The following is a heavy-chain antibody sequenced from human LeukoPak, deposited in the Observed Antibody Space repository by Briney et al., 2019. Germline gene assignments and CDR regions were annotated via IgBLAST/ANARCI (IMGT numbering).Heavy chain of an antibody. V-gene: IGHV4-59*11. D-gene: IGHD3-3*01. J-gene: IGHJ4*02. CDR2: ISYSGST. Sequence: SETLSLTCTVSGGSISSHYWSWIRQPPGKGLEWSGYISYSGSTNYNPSLKSRGTISADTSKNQFYLKLSSVTAADTAVYYCARDRDDFWSGSYYFDYWGQGTLVTVCS. CDR3: ARDRDDFWSGSYYFDY. CDR1: GGSISSHY.